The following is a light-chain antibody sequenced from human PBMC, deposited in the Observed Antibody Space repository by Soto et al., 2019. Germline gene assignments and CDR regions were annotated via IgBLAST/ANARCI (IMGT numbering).Light chain of an antibody. CDR3: QHLNSYPIS. CDR1: QGISSY. V-gene: IGKV1-9*01. CDR2: AAS. Sequence: DIQLTQSPSFLSASVGDRVTITCRASQGISSYVVWYQQKPGKAPKLLIYAASTLQSGVPSRFSGSGAGTEFTLTISSLQPEDCATYFCQHLNSYPISFGQGTRLEIK. J-gene: IGKJ5*01.